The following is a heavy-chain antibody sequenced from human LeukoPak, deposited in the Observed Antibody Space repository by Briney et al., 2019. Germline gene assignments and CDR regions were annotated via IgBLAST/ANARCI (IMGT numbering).Heavy chain of an antibody. CDR2: ISGSGGST. D-gene: IGHD3-3*01. CDR1: GFTFSSYA. J-gene: IGHJ4*02. Sequence: PGGSLRLSCAASGFTFSSYAMSWVRQAPGKGLEWVSAISGSGGSTYYADSVKGRFTISRDNSKNTLYLQMNSLRAEDTAVYYCAKDLVYDFWSGYYTRNGFDYWGQGTLVTASS. V-gene: IGHV3-23*01. CDR3: AKDLVYDFWSGYYTRNGFDY.